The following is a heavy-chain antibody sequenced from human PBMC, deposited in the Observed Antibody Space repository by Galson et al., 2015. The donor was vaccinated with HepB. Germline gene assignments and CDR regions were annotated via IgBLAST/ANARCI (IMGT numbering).Heavy chain of an antibody. CDR2: ISGSGTSA. Sequence: SLRLSCAISGFTFSDHAMSWVRQAPGKGLEWVASISGSGTSAYYADSVKGRFTISRDKFKNIVHLQMRRLRDEDTAVYYCARLSGTYLFWYFDVWGRGTRVLVSS. CDR1: GFTFSDHA. V-gene: IGHV3-23*01. D-gene: IGHD1-26*01. J-gene: IGHJ2*01. CDR3: ARLSGTYLFWYFDV.